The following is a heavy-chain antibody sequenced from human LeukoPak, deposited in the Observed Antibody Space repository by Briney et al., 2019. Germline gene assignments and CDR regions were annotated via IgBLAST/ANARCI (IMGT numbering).Heavy chain of an antibody. J-gene: IGHJ3*02. CDR1: GGSISSGGYY. D-gene: IGHD6-19*01. CDR2: IYYSGST. Sequence: SQTLSLTCTVSGGSISSGGYYWSWIRQHPGKGLEWMGYIYYSGSTYYNPSLKSRVTISVDTSKNQFSLKLSSVTAADTAVYYCARGLSPYSSGWYMDAFDIWGQGTMVTVCS. CDR3: ARGLSPYSSGWYMDAFDI. V-gene: IGHV4-31*03.